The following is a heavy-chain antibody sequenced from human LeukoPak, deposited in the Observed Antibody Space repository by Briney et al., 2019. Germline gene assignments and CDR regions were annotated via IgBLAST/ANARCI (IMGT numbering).Heavy chain of an antibody. CDR1: GFTFSNHW. J-gene: IGHJ3*02. CDR3: ARDQAQLDYDILTGYPGDAFDI. V-gene: IGHV3-74*01. Sequence: GGSLRLSCAASGFTFSNHWMHWVRHAPGKGLMWVSRINRGGSRTDYADSVKGRFTISRDDAKNTLYLQMNSLRAEDTAVYYCARDQAQLDYDILTGYPGDAFDIWGQGTMVTVSS. D-gene: IGHD3-9*01. CDR2: INRGGSRT.